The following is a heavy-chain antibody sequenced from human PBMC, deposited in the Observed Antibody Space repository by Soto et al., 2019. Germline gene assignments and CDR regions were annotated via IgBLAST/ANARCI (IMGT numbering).Heavy chain of an antibody. V-gene: IGHV4-39*01. Sequence: SETRSVACTGWGGSIGSSTYYWGWIRQPPGKGLEWIGSIYYSGSTHNTPSLKSRVTMSVDTYTNQFSLKLNSVTAADTAVYYCTRHEGGAAADRPLDYWGQGTLVTVS. CDR1: GGSIGSSTYY. J-gene: IGHJ4*02. CDR3: TRHEGGAAADRPLDY. D-gene: IGHD6-13*01. CDR2: IYYSGST.